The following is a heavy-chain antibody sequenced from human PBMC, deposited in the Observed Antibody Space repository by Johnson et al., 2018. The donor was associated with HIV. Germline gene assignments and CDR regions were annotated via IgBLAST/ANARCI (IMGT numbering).Heavy chain of an antibody. CDR3: AKDMGVDTAMNPWAFDI. J-gene: IGHJ3*02. D-gene: IGHD5-18*01. V-gene: IGHV3-30*02. CDR2: IRYDGSNN. Sequence: QVQLVESGGGVVQPGRSLRLSCAASGFIFSSYALHWVRQAPGKGLAWVAFIRYDGSNNYYADSVKGRLTISRDNSKNTLYLQMNSLRAEDTAVYYCAKDMGVDTAMNPWAFDIWGQGTMVTVSS. CDR1: GFIFSSYA.